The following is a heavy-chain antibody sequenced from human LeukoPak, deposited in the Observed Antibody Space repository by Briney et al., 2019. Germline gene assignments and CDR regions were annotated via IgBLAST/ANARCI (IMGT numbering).Heavy chain of an antibody. D-gene: IGHD2/OR15-2a*01. V-gene: IGHV4-34*01. CDR3: ARGNYRAVLYYYYGMDV. CDR1: GGSFSGYY. J-gene: IGHJ6*02. Sequence: PSETLSLTCAVYGGSFSGYYWSWIRQPPGKGLEWIGEINHSGSTNYNPSLKSRVTISVDTSKNQFSLKLSSATAADTAVYYCARGNYRAVLYYYYGMDVWGQGTTVTVSS. CDR2: INHSGST.